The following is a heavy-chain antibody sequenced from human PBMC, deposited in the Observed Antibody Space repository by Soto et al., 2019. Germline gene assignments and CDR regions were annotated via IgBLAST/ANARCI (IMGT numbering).Heavy chain of an antibody. D-gene: IGHD3-3*01. Sequence: SETLSLTCSVSDDSINSDNDCWGWNRQPPGKGLEWIGSIYYRGNTYYNPSLKTRVTISLDKSKSQFSLKLNSVTAADSAVYFCATLEGMATMSYDFEYWGQGTLVTVSS. CDR1: DDSINSDNDC. V-gene: IGHV4-39*01. CDR2: IYYRGNT. CDR3: ATLEGMATMSYDFEY. J-gene: IGHJ4*02.